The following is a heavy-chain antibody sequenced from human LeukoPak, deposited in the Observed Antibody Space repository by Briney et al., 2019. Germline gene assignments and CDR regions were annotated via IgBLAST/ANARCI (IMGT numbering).Heavy chain of an antibody. CDR2: IKTDGSIT. V-gene: IGHV3-74*01. CDR3: ARDGDAPMTDFDY. D-gene: IGHD2-21*02. Sequence: GGSLRLSCAASGFXFSSYWICWVRQDPGKGLAWVSFIKTDGSITAYAGSVKGRFTISRDNAKNTLYLQMNSLRADDTAVYYCARDGDAPMTDFDYWGQGTLVTVSS. J-gene: IGHJ4*02. CDR1: GFXFSSYW.